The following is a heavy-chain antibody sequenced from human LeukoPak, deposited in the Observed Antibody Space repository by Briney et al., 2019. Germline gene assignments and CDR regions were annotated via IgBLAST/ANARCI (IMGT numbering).Heavy chain of an antibody. CDR3: ARESGYYDFWSGYYYYYMDV. J-gene: IGHJ6*03. V-gene: IGHV1-8*01. CDR2: MNPNSGNT. Sequence: ASVKVSCKASGYTFTSYDINWVRQAPGQGLEWMGWMNPNSGNTGYAQKFQGRVTMTRNTSISTAYMELSSLRSDDTAVYYCARESGYYDFWSGYYYYYMDVWGKGTTVTVSS. D-gene: IGHD3-3*01. CDR1: GYTFTSYD.